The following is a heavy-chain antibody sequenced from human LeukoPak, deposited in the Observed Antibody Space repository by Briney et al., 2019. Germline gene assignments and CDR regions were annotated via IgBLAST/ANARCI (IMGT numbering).Heavy chain of an antibody. CDR1: GLTLSRYW. J-gene: IGHJ4*02. CDR2: IKQDGSAK. CDR3: VAALGLLDY. D-gene: IGHD2-15*01. Sequence: GGSLRLSCAASGLTLSRYWMNWVRQAPGKGLEWVANIKQDGSAKYYANSVKGRFTISRDNAKNSLFLQLSSLRADDTAVYYCVAALGLLDYWGQGTLVTVSS. V-gene: IGHV3-7*01.